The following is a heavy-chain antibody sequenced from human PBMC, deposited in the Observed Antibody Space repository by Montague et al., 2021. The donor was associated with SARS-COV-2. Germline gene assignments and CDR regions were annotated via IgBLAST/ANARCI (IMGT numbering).Heavy chain of an antibody. J-gene: IGHJ4*02. V-gene: IGHV4-4*07. Sequence: SETLSLTCTVSGDSISSFYWNWIRQPAGKGLEWIGRIYASGGTNYNPSLKSRVTISVDTSKNQFSLKLNSVTAADTAVYYCGRGVVAATPVVDYWGRGTLVTVSS. CDR3: GRGVVAATPVVDY. CDR2: IYASGGT. D-gene: IGHD2-15*01. CDR1: GDSISSFY.